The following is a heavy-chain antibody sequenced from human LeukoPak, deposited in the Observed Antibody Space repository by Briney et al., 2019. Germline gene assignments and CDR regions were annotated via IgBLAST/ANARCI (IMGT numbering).Heavy chain of an antibody. CDR3: ARRSEFGVLYYMDV. CDR1: GFTFSSYS. D-gene: IGHD3-16*01. Sequence: PGGSLRLSCAASGFTFSSYSMNWVRQAPGKGLEWVSYISGSSGTIYYADSVKGRFTISRDNAKNPLYLQMNSLRGEDTAVYYCARRSEFGVLYYMDVWGKGTTVTVSS. CDR2: ISGSSGTI. V-gene: IGHV3-48*01. J-gene: IGHJ6*03.